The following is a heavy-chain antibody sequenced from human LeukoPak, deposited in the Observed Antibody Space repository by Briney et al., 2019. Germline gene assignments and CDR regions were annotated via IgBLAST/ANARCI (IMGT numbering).Heavy chain of an antibody. CDR2: ISYDGSNK. CDR3: AGSSSWY. CDR1: GFTFSSYA. Sequence: GGSLRLSCAASGFTFSSYAMHWVRQAPGKGLEWVAVISYDGSNKYYADFVKGRFTISRDNSKNTLYLQMNSLRAEDTAVYYCAGSSSWYWGQGTLVTVSS. V-gene: IGHV3-30-3*01. J-gene: IGHJ4*02. D-gene: IGHD6-13*01.